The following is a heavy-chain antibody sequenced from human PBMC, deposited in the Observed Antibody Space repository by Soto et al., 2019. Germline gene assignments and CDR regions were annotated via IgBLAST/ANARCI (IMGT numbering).Heavy chain of an antibody. V-gene: IGHV4-59*08. J-gene: IGHJ4*02. D-gene: IGHD3-3*01. CDR2: IYYSGST. CDR1: GGSISVYY. CDR3: ARGGWRHIDY. Sequence: QVQLQESGPGLVKPSETLSLTCTVSGGSISVYYWSWIRQPPGKGLEWIGYIYYSGSTNYNPSLKSRVTISVDTSKNQFSLKLSSVTAADTAVCYCARGGWRHIDYWGQGTLVTVSS.